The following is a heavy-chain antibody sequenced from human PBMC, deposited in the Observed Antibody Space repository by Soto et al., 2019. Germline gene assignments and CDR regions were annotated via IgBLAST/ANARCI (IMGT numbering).Heavy chain of an antibody. Sequence: GGSLRLSCAASGFTFSSYAMSWVRQAPGKGLEWVSAISGSGGSTYYADSVKGRFTISRDNSKNTLYLQMNSLRAEDTAVYYCAKAYRYYDILTGYGYWGQGTLVTVSS. CDR3: AKAYRYYDILTGYGY. J-gene: IGHJ4*02. D-gene: IGHD3-9*01. CDR1: GFTFSSYA. V-gene: IGHV3-23*01. CDR2: ISGSGGST.